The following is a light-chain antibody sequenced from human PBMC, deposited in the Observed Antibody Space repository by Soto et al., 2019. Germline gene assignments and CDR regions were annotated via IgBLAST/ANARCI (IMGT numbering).Light chain of an antibody. CDR2: GAS. CDR1: QSVSSN. CDR3: EQYNNWPPVT. Sequence: EIVMTQTPATLPVSPGERATLSCRASQSVSSNLAWYQHKPGQNPRLLIYGASTRTTVIPARFSGSWSRTDVTLTSYSLQSEDSAVYYCEQYNNWPPVTSGQGTKLEIK. V-gene: IGKV3-15*01. J-gene: IGKJ2*01.